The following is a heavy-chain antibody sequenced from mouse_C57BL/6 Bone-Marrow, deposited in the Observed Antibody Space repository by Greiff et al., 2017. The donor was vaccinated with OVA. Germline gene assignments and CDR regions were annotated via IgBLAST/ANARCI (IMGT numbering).Heavy chain of an antibody. CDR3: AREFYTTVVADY. CDR2: IYPRRGNT. CDR1: GYTFTSYG. V-gene: IGHV1-81*01. Sequence: VQLQESGAELARPGASVKLSCKASGYTFTSYGISWVKQRTGQGLEWIGEIYPRRGNTYYNEKFKGKATLTADTSSSTAYMELRSLTSEYSAVYFCAREFYTTVVADYWGQGTTLTVSS. J-gene: IGHJ2*01. D-gene: IGHD1-1*01.